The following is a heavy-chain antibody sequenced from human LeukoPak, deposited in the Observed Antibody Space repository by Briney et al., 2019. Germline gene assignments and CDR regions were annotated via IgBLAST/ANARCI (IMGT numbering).Heavy chain of an antibody. V-gene: IGHV1-18*01. CDR2: ISAYNGNT. J-gene: IGHJ4*02. D-gene: IGHD3-22*01. CDR1: GGTFSSYG. CDR3: ARDRQYYYDSSGYYLPDY. Sequence: ASVKVSCKASGGTFSSYGISWVRQAPGQGLEWMGWISAYNGNTNYAQNLQGRVTMTTDTSTTTAYMELRSLRSDDTAVYYCARDRQYYYDSSGYYLPDYWGQGTLVTVSS.